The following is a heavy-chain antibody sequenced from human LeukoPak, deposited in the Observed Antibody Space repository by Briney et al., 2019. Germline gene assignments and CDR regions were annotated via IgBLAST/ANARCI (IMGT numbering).Heavy chain of an antibody. V-gene: IGHV3-30*03. CDR3: ARDNYHGVLDY. D-gene: IGHD3-3*01. CDR1: GFTFSSYG. J-gene: IGHJ4*02. CDR2: ISSDGRNT. Sequence: GGSLRLSCAASGFTFSSYGMHWVRQAPGKGLEWVAVISSDGRNTYYADSVKGRFTISRDNSKNTLYLQMNSLRGEDTAVYYCARDNYHGVLDYWGQGTLVTVSS.